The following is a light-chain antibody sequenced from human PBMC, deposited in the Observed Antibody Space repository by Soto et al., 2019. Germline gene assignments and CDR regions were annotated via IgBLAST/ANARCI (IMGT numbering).Light chain of an antibody. J-gene: IGKJ4*01. V-gene: IGKV3-11*01. Sequence: EIVLTQSPATLSLSPGERATLSCRASQSVSSYLAWYQQKPGQAPRLLIYDASNRATGIPARFSGSGSGTDFTLTISSLEPEDCAVYYCQQRSNWLTYAGGT. CDR3: QQRSNWLT. CDR2: DAS. CDR1: QSVSSY.